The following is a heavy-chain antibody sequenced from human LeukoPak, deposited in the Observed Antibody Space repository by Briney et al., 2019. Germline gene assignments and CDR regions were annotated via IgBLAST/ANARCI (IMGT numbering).Heavy chain of an antibody. CDR3: AREKASAGPHFEH. D-gene: IGHD6-13*01. CDR2: NYNRGTT. V-gene: IGHV4-59*01. CDR1: GGSISTYS. Sequence: SETLSQTCFVSGGSISTYSWSWIRQPPGKGREWIGYNYNRGTTAYNTSLKSRVTISVDRSKNQFSLILTSVTAADTAFFYCAREKASAGPHFEHWGRGILVTVSS. J-gene: IGHJ4*02.